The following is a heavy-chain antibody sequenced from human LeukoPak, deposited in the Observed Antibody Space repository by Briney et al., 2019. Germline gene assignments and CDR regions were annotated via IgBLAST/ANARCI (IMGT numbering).Heavy chain of an antibody. D-gene: IGHD2-15*01. Sequence: SETLSLTCTVSRGSVSSSSYYWGWIRQPPGKGLEWIGSIYYNEYTYYNPSLKSRVTISVDTSKNQFSLKLSSVTAADTAVYYCARHEYGGSCYGLSWFDPWGPGTLVTVSS. V-gene: IGHV4-39*01. CDR1: RGSVSSSSYY. CDR3: ARHEYGGSCYGLSWFDP. J-gene: IGHJ5*02. CDR2: IYYNEYT.